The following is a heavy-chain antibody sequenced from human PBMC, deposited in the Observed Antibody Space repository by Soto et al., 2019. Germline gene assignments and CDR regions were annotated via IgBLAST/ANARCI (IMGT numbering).Heavy chain of an antibody. Sequence: GGSLRLSCAASGFTFSSYDMHWVRQAPGKGLEWVSAIGTAGDTYYPGSVKGRFTISRENAKNSLYLQMNSLRAGDTAVYYCARARPDQNPDYWGQGTLVTVSS. CDR1: GFTFSSYD. CDR3: ARARPDQNPDY. V-gene: IGHV3-13*01. D-gene: IGHD2-2*01. J-gene: IGHJ4*02. CDR2: IGTAGDT.